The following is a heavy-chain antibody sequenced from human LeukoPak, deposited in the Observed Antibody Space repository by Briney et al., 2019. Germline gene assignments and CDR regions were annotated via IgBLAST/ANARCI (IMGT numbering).Heavy chain of an antibody. V-gene: IGHV3-30*18. CDR3: ANLRGYYYDSSGHPFDY. D-gene: IGHD3-22*01. J-gene: IGHJ4*02. Sequence: TGGSLRLSCAASSGFTLSSFWMTWVRQAPGKGLEWVAVISYDGSNKYYADSVKGRFTISRDNSKNTLYLQMNSLRAEDTAVYYCANLRGYYYDSSGHPFDYWGQGTLVTVSS. CDR1: GFTLSSFW. CDR2: ISYDGSNK.